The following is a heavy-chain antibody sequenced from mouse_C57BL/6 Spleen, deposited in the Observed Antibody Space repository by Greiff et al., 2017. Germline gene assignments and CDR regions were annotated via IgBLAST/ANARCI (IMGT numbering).Heavy chain of an antibody. CDR2: IYPGSGNT. J-gene: IGHJ1*03. CDR3: AREGELRAYFDV. D-gene: IGHD1-1*01. CDR1: GYTFTDYY. Sequence: QVQLQQSGAELVRPGASVKLSCKASGYTFTDYYINWVKQRPGQGLEWIARIYPGSGNTYYNEKFKGKATLTAEKSSSTAYMQLSSLTSEDSAVYFCAREGELRAYFDVWGTGTTVTVSS. V-gene: IGHV1-76*01.